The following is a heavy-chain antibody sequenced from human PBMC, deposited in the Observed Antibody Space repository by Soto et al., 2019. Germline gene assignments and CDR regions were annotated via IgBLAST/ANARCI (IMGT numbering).Heavy chain of an antibody. CDR1: GFTFSSYA. J-gene: IGHJ3*02. D-gene: IGHD3-3*01. V-gene: IGHV3-23*01. CDR3: AKTTYYDFWRARGAFDI. CDR2: ISGSDGSA. Sequence: GGSLRLSCAASGFTFSSYAMSWVRQAPGKGLEWVSAISGSDGSAYYADSVRGRFTISRGNSKNTLYLQLHSLRAEDTAVYYCAKTTYYDFWRARGAFDIWGQGTMVTVSS.